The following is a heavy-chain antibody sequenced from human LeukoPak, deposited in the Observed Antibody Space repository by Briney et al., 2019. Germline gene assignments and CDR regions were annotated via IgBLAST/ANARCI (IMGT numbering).Heavy chain of an antibody. J-gene: IGHJ6*02. Sequence: SETLSLTCTVSGGSISSGDYYWSWIRQPPEKGLEWIGYIYYSGSTYYNPSLKSRVTISVDTSKNQFSLKLSSVTAADTAVYYCARALRRDGSFVDVWGQGTTVTVSS. CDR3: ARALRRDGSFVDV. CDR2: IYYSGST. CDR1: GGSISSGDYY. D-gene: IGHD5-24*01. V-gene: IGHV4-30-4*01.